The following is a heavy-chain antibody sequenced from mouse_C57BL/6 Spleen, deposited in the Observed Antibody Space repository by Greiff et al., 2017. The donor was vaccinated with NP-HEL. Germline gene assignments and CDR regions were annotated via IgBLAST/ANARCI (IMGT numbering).Heavy chain of an antibody. CDR1: VFTFSDYG. Sequence: DVKLVASGGGLVKPGGSLKLSCAASVFTFSDYGLHWVRQAPETGLEWVAYISSGSSTIYYADTVKGRLTISRDNSKNTLFLQMTRLRSEDTAMYYCARRELGRPGFAYWGQGTLVTVSA. CDR3: ARRELGRPGFAY. CDR2: ISSGSSTI. J-gene: IGHJ3*01. D-gene: IGHD4-1*01. V-gene: IGHV5-17*01.